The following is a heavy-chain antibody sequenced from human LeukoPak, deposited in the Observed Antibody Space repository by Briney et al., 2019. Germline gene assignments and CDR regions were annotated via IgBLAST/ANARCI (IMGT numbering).Heavy chain of an antibody. CDR1: RFTFSNYN. V-gene: IGHV3-21*01. J-gene: IGHJ6*02. Sequence: GGCLRLSCSASRFTFSNYNMNWVRQAPGKGLEWVSSITSSGSYIFYADSVKGRFTISREDAKNSFYLQMNSLRVGDTAVYYCARGDCSGGSCSSMDVWGQGTTVTVSS. CDR2: ITSSGSYI. CDR3: ARGDCSGGSCSSMDV. D-gene: IGHD2-15*01.